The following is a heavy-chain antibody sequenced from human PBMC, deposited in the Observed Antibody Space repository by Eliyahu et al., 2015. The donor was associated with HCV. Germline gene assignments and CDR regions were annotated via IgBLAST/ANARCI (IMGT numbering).Heavy chain of an antibody. V-gene: IGHV3-66*01. CDR3: ARSSVPGRRFPLDY. D-gene: IGHD3-22*01. Sequence: EVQLVESGGGLVQPGGSLRLSCAASGFTVSSNYMSWVRQAPGKGLEWVSVIYSGGSTYYADSVKGRFTISRDNSKNTLYLQMNSLRAEDTAVYYCARSSVPGRRFPLDYWGQGTLVTVSS. CDR1: GFTVSSNY. J-gene: IGHJ4*02. CDR2: IYSGGST.